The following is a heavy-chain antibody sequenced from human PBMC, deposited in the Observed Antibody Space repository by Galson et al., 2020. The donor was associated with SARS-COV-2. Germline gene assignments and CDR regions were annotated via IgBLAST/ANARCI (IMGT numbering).Heavy chain of an antibody. D-gene: IGHD2-21*02. Sequence: ASVTVSCQASGYSFITYGFSWVRQAPGPGLEWLGWISTYDDNTHYAQKLQGRVTMTTETSTSTAYMELRNLRSDDTAVDYCSRDPDLWSCDWYGMDVWGQGTTVTVSS. CDR2: ISTYDDNT. J-gene: IGHJ6*02. CDR1: GYSFITYG. CDR3: SRDPDLWSCDWYGMDV. V-gene: IGHV1-18*01.